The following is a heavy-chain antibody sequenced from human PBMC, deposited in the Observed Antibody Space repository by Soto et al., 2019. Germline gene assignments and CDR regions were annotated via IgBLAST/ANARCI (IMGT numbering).Heavy chain of an antibody. Sequence: EVQLLESGGDLVQRGGSLRLSCAASGFTFSGYGMSWVRQAPGKGLEWVSSITSSGSNTYYVDSVKGRFTISRDNSKNTLYLQMNSVTVEDTAVYYCAKEQGRVAAALDYWGQGTLVTVSS. CDR2: ITSSGSNT. J-gene: IGHJ4*02. CDR3: AKEQGRVAAALDY. V-gene: IGHV3-23*01. CDR1: GFTFSGYG. D-gene: IGHD6-13*01.